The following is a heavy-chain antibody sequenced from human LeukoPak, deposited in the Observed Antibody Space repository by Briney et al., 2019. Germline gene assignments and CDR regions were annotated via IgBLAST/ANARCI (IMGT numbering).Heavy chain of an antibody. CDR3: ASGSTSYRSWFDP. CDR2: IYYSGST. J-gene: IGHJ5*02. Sequence: SETLCLTGTVSGSCISSSSYYWGWIRQPPVKRLEWIGSIYYSGSTYYNPSLKSRVTISVDTSKNQFSLKLSSVTAADTAVYYCASGSTSYRSWFDPWGQGTLVTVSS. CDR1: GSCISSSSYY. V-gene: IGHV4-39*01. D-gene: IGHD2-2*01.